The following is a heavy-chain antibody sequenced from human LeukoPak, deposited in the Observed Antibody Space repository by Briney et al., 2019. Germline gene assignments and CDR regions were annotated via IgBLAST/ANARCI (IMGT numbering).Heavy chain of an antibody. CDR1: GGSISSYY. J-gene: IGHJ4*02. D-gene: IGHD3-22*01. CDR3: ARQRAIVVAPGHFDY. CDR2: IYYSGST. V-gene: IGHV4-59*08. Sequence: PSETLSLTCTVSGGSISSYYWSWIRQPPGKGLEWIGYIYYSGSTNYNPSLKSRVTISVDTSKNQFSLKLSSVTAADTAVYYCARQRAIVVAPGHFDYWGQGTPVTVSS.